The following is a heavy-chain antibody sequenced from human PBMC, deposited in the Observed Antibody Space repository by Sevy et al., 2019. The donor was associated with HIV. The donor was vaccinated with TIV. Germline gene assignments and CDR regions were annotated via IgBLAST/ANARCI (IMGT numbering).Heavy chain of an antibody. Sequence: GGSLRLSCAASGFTFSSYGMHWVRQAPGKGLEWVAVIWYDGSNKYYADSVKGRFTISTDNSKNTLYLQMNSLRAEDTAVYYCAKVRYSLGDYYYYGMDVWGQGTTVTVSS. J-gene: IGHJ6*02. V-gene: IGHV3-33*06. CDR3: AKVRYSLGDYYYYGMDV. CDR1: GFTFSSYG. D-gene: IGHD5-18*01. CDR2: IWYDGSNK.